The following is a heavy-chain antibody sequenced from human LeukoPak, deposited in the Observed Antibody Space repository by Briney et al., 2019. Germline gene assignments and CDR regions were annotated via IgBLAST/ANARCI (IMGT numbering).Heavy chain of an antibody. D-gene: IGHD3-3*01. CDR3: AREERITIFGVVKYYYYYMDV. CDR2: IKKDGSEK. CDR1: GFTFSSHW. V-gene: IGHV3-7*01. J-gene: IGHJ6*03. Sequence: GGSLRLSCAASGFTFSSHWMSWVRQAPGKGLEWVANIKKDGSEKYYVDAVKGRFTISRDNAKTSLYLQMNSLRAEDTAVYYCAREERITIFGVVKYYYYYMDVWGKGTTVTVSS.